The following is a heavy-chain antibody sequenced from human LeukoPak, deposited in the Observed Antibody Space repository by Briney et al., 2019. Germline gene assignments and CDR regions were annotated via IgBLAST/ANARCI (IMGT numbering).Heavy chain of an antibody. CDR3: ARDRRRTGYSYGLGAFDI. D-gene: IGHD5-18*01. Sequence: PSETLSLTCTVSGGSISTYYWNWIRQPPGKGLEWIGYIYYSGATNYNPSLKSRVTISVDTSKNQFSLKLSSVTAADTAVYYCARDRRRTGYSYGLGAFDIWGQGTMVTVSS. J-gene: IGHJ3*02. CDR2: IYYSGAT. V-gene: IGHV4-59*01. CDR1: GGSISTYY.